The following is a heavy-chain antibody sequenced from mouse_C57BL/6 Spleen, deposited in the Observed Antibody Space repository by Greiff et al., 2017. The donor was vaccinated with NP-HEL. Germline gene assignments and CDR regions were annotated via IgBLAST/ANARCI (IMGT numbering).Heavy chain of an antibody. CDR2: IDPETGGT. V-gene: IGHV1-15*01. Sequence: QVQLQQSGAELVRPGASVTLSCKASGYTFTDYEMHWVKQTPVHGLEWIGAIDPETGGTAYNQKFKGKAILTADKSSSTAYMELRSLTSEDSAVYYCTERGLHYFDYWGQGTTLTVSS. J-gene: IGHJ2*01. D-gene: IGHD2-4*01. CDR3: TERGLHYFDY. CDR1: GYTFTDYE.